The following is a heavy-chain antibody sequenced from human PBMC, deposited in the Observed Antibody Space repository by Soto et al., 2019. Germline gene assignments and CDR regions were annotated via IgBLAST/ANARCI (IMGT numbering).Heavy chain of an antibody. J-gene: IGHJ2*01. Sequence: QVQLVQSGAEVKKPGSSVKISCKASGGTFSSYAISWLRQAPGQGLEWMGDIIPIFGTPFYAQRFHGRLTINADESTATAYMELGSLASADTAVYYCARERPQDRYFDLWDRGTLVTVSS. CDR3: ARERPQDRYFDL. CDR1: GGTFSSYA. CDR2: IIPIFGTP. V-gene: IGHV1-69*01.